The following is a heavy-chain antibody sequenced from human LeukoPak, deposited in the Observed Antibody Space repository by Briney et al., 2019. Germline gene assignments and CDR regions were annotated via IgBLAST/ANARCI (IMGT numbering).Heavy chain of an antibody. J-gene: IGHJ4*02. Sequence: GASVTVSCKASGYTFTSYDINWVRQATGQGLEWMGGIIPIFGTANYAQKFQGRVTITTDESTSTAYMELSSLRSEDTAVYYCASSGYSYGSDYWGQGTLVTVSS. V-gene: IGHV1-69*05. CDR1: GYTFTSYD. D-gene: IGHD5-18*01. CDR3: ASSGYSYGSDY. CDR2: IIPIFGTA.